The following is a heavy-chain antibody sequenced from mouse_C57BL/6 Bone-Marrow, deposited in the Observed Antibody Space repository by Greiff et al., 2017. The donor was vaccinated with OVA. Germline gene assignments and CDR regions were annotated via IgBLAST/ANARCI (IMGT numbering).Heavy chain of an antibody. V-gene: IGHV1-59*01. J-gene: IGHJ2*01. CDR1: GYTFTSYW. D-gene: IGHD2-14*01. CDR2: IDPSDSYT. CDR3: ARRYGPYFDY. Sequence: QVQLQQPGAELVRPGPSVKLSCKASGYTFTSYWMHWVKQRPGQGLEWIGVIDPSDSYTNYNQKLKGKATLTVDTSSSTAYMQLSSLTSEDSAVYYCARRYGPYFDYWGQGTTLTVSS.